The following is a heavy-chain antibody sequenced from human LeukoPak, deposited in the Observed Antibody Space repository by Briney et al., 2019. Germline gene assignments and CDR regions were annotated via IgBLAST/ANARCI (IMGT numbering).Heavy chain of an antibody. J-gene: IGHJ4*02. D-gene: IGHD6-6*01. CDR1: GGSFGGYY. Sequence: SETLSLTCAVYGGSFGGYYWSWIRQPPGKGLEWIGEINHSGSTNYNPSLKSRVTISVDTSKNQFSLKLSSVTAADTAVYYCARGRYSSSHHATFDYWGQGTLVTVSS. V-gene: IGHV4-34*01. CDR2: INHSGST. CDR3: ARGRYSSSHHATFDY.